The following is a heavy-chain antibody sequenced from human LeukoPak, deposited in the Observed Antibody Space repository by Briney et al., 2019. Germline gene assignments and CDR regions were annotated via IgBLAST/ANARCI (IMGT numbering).Heavy chain of an antibody. CDR3: TRGRGGRYHY. CDR1: GVTFSNDW. Sequence: GGSLRLSCAASGVTFSNDWMHWVRQAPGKGLVWVSRINTDGSTTTYADSVKGRFTISRDNAKNTPFLQMNSLRVEDTAVYYCTRGRGGRYHYWGQGTLVTASS. D-gene: IGHD3-16*02. V-gene: IGHV3-74*01. CDR2: INTDGSTT. J-gene: IGHJ4*02.